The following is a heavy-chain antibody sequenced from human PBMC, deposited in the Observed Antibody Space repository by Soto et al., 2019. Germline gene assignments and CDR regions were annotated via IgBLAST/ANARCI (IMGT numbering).Heavy chain of an antibody. CDR2: INHSGST. V-gene: IGHV4-34*01. CDR1: GGSFSGYY. Sequence: SETLSLTCAVSGGSFSGYYWSWIRQPPGQGLEWIGEINHSGSTNYNPSLKSRVTISVDTSKNQFSLKLSSVTAADTAVYYCARGRRALIVVVPAAKTALYGMDVWGQGTTVT. J-gene: IGHJ6*02. CDR3: ARGRRALIVVVPAAKTALYGMDV. D-gene: IGHD2-2*01.